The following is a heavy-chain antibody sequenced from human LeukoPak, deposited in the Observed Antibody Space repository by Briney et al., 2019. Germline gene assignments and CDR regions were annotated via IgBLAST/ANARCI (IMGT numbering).Heavy chain of an antibody. V-gene: IGHV4-38-2*02. D-gene: IGHD2-8*01. CDR1: GYSISSGYY. CDR2: IYHSGST. CDR3: ARVNGRNYYFDY. J-gene: IGHJ4*02. Sequence: SETLSLTCTVSGYSISSGYYWGWIRQPPGKGLEWIGSIYHSGSTYYNPSLKSRVTISIDTSKNQFSLKLRSVNAADTAVYYCARVNGRNYYFDYWGQGTLVTVSS.